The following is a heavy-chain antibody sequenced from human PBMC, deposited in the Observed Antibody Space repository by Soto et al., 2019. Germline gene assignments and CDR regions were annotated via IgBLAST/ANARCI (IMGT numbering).Heavy chain of an antibody. CDR2: ISYDGSNK. Sequence: RWSLRLSCAASGFTCSSYAMHWFRQAPGKGLEWVAVISYDGSNKYYADSVKGRFTISRDNSKNTLYLQMNSLRAEDTAVYYCARPDVTFGGVIVIPHFDYWGQGTLVTVSS. CDR3: ARPDVTFGGVIVIPHFDY. D-gene: IGHD3-16*02. CDR1: GFTCSSYA. V-gene: IGHV3-30-3*01. J-gene: IGHJ4*02.